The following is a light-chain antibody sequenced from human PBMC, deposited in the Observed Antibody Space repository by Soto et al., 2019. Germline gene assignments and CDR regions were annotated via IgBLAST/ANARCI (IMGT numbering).Light chain of an antibody. J-gene: IGKJ1*01. CDR1: QSVASAY. CDR3: QQYASSRWT. Sequence: EIVLTQSPGTMSLSLGERATLSCRASQSVASAYLAWYQHKPGQAPRLLIFGASSRATGIPDRISGSGSGTDFTLTIIRLEPEDFAVYYCQQYASSRWTFGQGTKVE. CDR2: GAS. V-gene: IGKV3-20*01.